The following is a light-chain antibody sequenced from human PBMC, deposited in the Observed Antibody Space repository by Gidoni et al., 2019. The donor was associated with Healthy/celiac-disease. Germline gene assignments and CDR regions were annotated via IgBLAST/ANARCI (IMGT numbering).Light chain of an antibody. CDR1: QTVSSSS. CDR3: QQYGSSPLYT. CDR2: GAA. V-gene: IGKV3-20*01. Sequence: IVLTQSPGTLSLSPGERATLTCRASQTVSSSSLPWYQQKPVQAPRILIHGAASRATSSPDRFSGSGPGTDVTLTISRLEPEDFAVYYCQQYGSSPLYTFGQGTKLEIK. J-gene: IGKJ2*01.